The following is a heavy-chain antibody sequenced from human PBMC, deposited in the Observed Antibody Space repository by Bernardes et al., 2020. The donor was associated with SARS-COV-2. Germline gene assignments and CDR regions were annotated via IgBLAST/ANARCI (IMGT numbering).Heavy chain of an antibody. Sequence: ETLSLTCTVSDGSVSSSDYYWGWVRQVPGKGLEWVSGVSGSGDTYYADSVKGRFTISRDNSKNTLFLQMNNLRAEDTAVYYCAKDYCGGDCDFFDYWGQGTVVTVSS. CDR2: VSGSGDT. V-gene: IGHV3-23*01. J-gene: IGHJ4*02. D-gene: IGHD2-21*02. CDR3: AKDYCGGDCDFFDY. CDR1: DGSVSSSDYY.